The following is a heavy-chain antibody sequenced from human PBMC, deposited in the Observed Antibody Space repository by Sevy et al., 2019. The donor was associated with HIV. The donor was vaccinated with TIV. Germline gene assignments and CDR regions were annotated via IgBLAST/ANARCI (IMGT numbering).Heavy chain of an antibody. Sequence: ASVKVSCKASGYTFTSYGISWVRQAPGQGLEWMGWISTYNGNTNYAQKLQGRDTMTTDTSTSTAYMELRSLRSDDTAVYYCARASYYYDSSGYANWFDPWGQGTLVTVSS. CDR1: GYTFTSYG. D-gene: IGHD3-22*01. CDR2: ISTYNGNT. J-gene: IGHJ5*02. V-gene: IGHV1-18*04. CDR3: ARASYYYDSSGYANWFDP.